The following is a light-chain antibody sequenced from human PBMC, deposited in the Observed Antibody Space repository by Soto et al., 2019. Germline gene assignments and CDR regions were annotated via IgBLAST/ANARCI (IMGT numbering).Light chain of an antibody. Sequence: DIQMTQSPSSLSASVGDRVTITCRASQSISSYLNWYQQKPGQAPKLLIYAASSLQSGVPSRFSGSGSGTDFTLTISSLQPEDFATYCCQQCYSTPPSFGQGTKLEIK. CDR1: QSISSY. CDR2: AAS. J-gene: IGKJ2*01. V-gene: IGKV1-39*01. CDR3: QQCYSTPPS.